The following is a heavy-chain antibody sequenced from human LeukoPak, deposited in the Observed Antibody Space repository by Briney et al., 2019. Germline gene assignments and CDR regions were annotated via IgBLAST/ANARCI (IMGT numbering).Heavy chain of an antibody. Sequence: HAGGSLRLSCAASGFTFSSYWMHWVRQVPGKGLVWVARIGTDGSGTTYADYVQGRFTISRDNAKNTLFLQMNSLRAEDTAVYYCARDKYGGNSNAFDIWGRGTLVTVSS. D-gene: IGHD4-23*01. CDR1: GFTFSSYW. CDR3: ARDKYGGNSNAFDI. CDR2: IGTDGSGT. V-gene: IGHV3-74*01. J-gene: IGHJ3*02.